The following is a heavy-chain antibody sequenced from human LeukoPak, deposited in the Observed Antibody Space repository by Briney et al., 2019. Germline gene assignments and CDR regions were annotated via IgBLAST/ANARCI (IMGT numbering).Heavy chain of an antibody. CDR2: IYYSGST. CDR3: AREGEYGHGPFDY. Sequence: SETLSLTCTVSGGSISSYYWSWIRQRPGKGLEWIGYIYYSGSTHCNPSLKTRVTISVDTSKNQFSLKLSSVTAADTAVYYCAREGEYGHGPFDYWGQGTLVTVSS. J-gene: IGHJ4*02. D-gene: IGHD3-16*01. V-gene: IGHV4-59*01. CDR1: GGSISSYY.